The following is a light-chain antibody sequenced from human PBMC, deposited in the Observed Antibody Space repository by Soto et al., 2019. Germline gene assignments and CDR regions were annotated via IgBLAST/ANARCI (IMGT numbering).Light chain of an antibody. CDR1: SSDVGAYNY. Sequence: QSALTQPRSVSGSPGQSVTISCTGTSSDVGAYNYVSWYQQYPGKAPKLTISDANQRPSGVPDRFSGSKAGNTASLTISGLQAEDEADYYCCSFAGNYLYVFGTGTKLTVL. CDR3: CSFAGNYLYV. J-gene: IGLJ1*01. V-gene: IGLV2-11*01. CDR2: DAN.